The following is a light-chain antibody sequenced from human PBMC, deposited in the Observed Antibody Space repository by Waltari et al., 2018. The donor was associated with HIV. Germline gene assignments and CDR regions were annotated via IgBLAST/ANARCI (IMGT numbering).Light chain of an antibody. Sequence: QSALTQPASVSGSPGQSITISCTGTSSDVGAYNYVSWYQQHPDKAPKLMIYEVSNRPSGVSNRFSCSTSGNTASLTISGLQAEDEADYYCSSYTTTRTLVFGGGTKLTVL. CDR3: SSYTTTRTLV. CDR2: EVS. J-gene: IGLJ2*01. V-gene: IGLV2-14*01. CDR1: SSDVGAYNY.